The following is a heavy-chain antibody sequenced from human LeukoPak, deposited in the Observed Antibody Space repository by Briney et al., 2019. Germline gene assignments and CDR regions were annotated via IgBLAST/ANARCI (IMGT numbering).Heavy chain of an antibody. D-gene: IGHD2-2*02. CDR2: IYYSGST. CDR1: GGSISNSSYY. V-gene: IGHV4-39*01. J-gene: IGHJ4*02. CDR3: AKAFCSTSCYTTPVFYFDY. Sequence: PSETLSLTCTVSGGSISNSSYYWGWIRQPPGKGLEWIGSIYYSGSTYYNPSLKSRVTISVDTSKNQFSLKLSSVTAADTAVYYCAKAFCSTSCYTTPVFYFDYWGQGTLVTVSS.